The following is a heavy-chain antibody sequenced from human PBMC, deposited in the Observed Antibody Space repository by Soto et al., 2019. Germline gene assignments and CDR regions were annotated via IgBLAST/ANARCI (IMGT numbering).Heavy chain of an antibody. Sequence: EVLLLESGGGLVQPGGSLRLSCAASGFTFSTYAMNWVRQAPGNGLEWVSAISGSGGSIHYSDSVKGRFTISRDNSKNTLDLQMNSLRDEDTAVYHCVKGYWKGDVWGQGTTVTVSS. D-gene: IGHD1-1*01. V-gene: IGHV3-23*01. J-gene: IGHJ6*02. CDR3: VKGYWKGDV. CDR1: GFTFSTYA. CDR2: ISGSGGSI.